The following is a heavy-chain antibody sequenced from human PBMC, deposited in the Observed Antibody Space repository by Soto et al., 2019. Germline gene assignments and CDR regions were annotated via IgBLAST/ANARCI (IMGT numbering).Heavy chain of an antibody. Sequence: SETLSLTCTVSGGSISSGDYYWSWIRQPPGKGLEWIGYIYYSGSTYYNPSLKSRVTISVDTSKNQFSLKLSSVTAADTAVYYCARATYDFWSGPPVDYYYGMDVWGQGTTVTVSS. J-gene: IGHJ6*02. V-gene: IGHV4-30-4*01. CDR3: ARATYDFWSGPPVDYYYGMDV. CDR2: IYYSGST. D-gene: IGHD3-3*01. CDR1: GGSISSGDYY.